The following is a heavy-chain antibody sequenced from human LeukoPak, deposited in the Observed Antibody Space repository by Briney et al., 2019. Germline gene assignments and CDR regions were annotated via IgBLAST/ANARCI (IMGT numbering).Heavy chain of an antibody. CDR3: ARARKELRFLEWLVAYYFDY. V-gene: IGHV1-8*01. Sequence: ASVKVSCKASGYTFTRYDINWVRQATGQGREWMGWMNPNRGNTGYAQKFQGRVTMTRNTSISTAYMELSSLRSEDTAVYYCARARKELRFLEWLVAYYFDYWGQGTLVTVSS. D-gene: IGHD3-3*01. CDR1: GYTFTRYD. CDR2: MNPNRGNT. J-gene: IGHJ4*02.